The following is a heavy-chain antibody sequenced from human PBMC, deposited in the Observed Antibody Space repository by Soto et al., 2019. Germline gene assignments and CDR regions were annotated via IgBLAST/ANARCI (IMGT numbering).Heavy chain of an antibody. V-gene: IGHV1-2*04. Sequence: ASVKASCKSSGDTITGYYMHWVRQAPEQGLEWMGWINPNSGGTNYAQKFQGWVTMTRDTSISTAYMELSRLRSDDTAVYYCARALSLPAARQIYYYYYYMDVWGKGTTLTVSS. J-gene: IGHJ6*03. CDR2: INPNSGGT. CDR1: GDTITGYY. CDR3: ARALSLPAARQIYYYYYYMDV. D-gene: IGHD2-2*01.